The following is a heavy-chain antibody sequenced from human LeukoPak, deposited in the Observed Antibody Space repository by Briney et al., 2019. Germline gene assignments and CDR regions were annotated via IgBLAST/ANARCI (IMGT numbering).Heavy chain of an antibody. Sequence: GASVKVSCKASGGTFSNHPIIWVRQAPGRGLEWLGGIIPIYGTANYALMFQGRITLTAHESTATAYMELRSLTSDDTAMYFCATHTGGYNYWWFDIWGQGTLVSVSS. CDR1: GGTFSNHP. CDR2: IIPIYGTA. D-gene: IGHD5-24*01. V-gene: IGHV1-69*13. J-gene: IGHJ5*02. CDR3: ATHTGGYNYWWFDI.